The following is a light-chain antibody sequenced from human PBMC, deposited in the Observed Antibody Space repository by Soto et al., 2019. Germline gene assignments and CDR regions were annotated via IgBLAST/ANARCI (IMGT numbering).Light chain of an antibody. CDR3: QQYGSSGT. Sequence: EIVLTQSPGTLSLSPGERATLSCRASQSVSNNYLAWYQQQPGQAPRLLIYGASNRATGIPDRCSGSGSGTDFTLTISRLEPEYFAVYYCQQYGSSGTFGQGTKVEIK. V-gene: IGKV3-20*01. CDR2: GAS. J-gene: IGKJ1*01. CDR1: QSVSNNY.